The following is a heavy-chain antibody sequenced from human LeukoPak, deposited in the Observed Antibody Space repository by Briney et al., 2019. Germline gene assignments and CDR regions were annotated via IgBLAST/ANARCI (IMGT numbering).Heavy chain of an antibody. Sequence: SETLSLTCAVNIGSFSNYYWTWIRQSPGKGLQWIGEISQSGTTNYNPSLKSRLTLSMDESKNHLSLTLTSVTAADTALYFCARGGGNYLFFCDRGRLDPWGQGTLVTVSS. D-gene: IGHD2-15*01. J-gene: IGHJ5*02. CDR1: IGSFSNYY. V-gene: IGHV4-34*01. CDR3: ARGGGNYLFFCDRGRLDP. CDR2: ISQSGTT.